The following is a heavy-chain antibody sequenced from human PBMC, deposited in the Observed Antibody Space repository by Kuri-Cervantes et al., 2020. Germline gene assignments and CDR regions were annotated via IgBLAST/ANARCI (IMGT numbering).Heavy chain of an antibody. D-gene: IGHD2-15*01. CDR1: GFTFSSFD. V-gene: IGHV3-23*01. J-gene: IGHJ3*01. Sequence: GESLKISCAASGFTFSSFDMSWVRQAPGKGLEWVSGIRASGSNTYYAASVKGRFTISRDNSKNTLYLQMNSLRAEDTAVYYCVREDSRWGQGTVVTVSS. CDR2: IRASGSNT. CDR3: VREDSR.